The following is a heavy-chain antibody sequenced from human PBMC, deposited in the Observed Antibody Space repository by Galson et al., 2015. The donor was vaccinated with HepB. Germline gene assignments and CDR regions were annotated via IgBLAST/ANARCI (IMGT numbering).Heavy chain of an antibody. CDR2: ISGSGGTT. J-gene: IGHJ4*02. V-gene: IGHV3-23*01. CDR1: GFTFSSHA. D-gene: IGHD2-2*01. Sequence: SLRLSCAASGFTFSSHAMSWVRQAPGKGLEWVSVISGSGGTTYYADSVKGRFTISSDNSKNTLYLQVNSLRAEDTAVYYCAKEFSTCTPSFDYWGQGTLVTVSS. CDR3: AKEFSTCTPSFDY.